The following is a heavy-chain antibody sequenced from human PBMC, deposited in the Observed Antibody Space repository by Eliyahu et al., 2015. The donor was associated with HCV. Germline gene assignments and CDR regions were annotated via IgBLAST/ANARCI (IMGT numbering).Heavy chain of an antibody. D-gene: IGHD2-2*01. J-gene: IGHJ6*02. CDR3: ASPGVVVPAAHADYYYYGMDV. CDR2: ISSSSSTI. Sequence: EVQLVESGGGLVQPGGSLRLSCAASGFTFSIYSXNWVRQAPGKGLEWVSYISSSSSTIYYADSVKGRLTISRDNAKNSLYLQMNSLRDEDTAVYYCASPGVVVPAAHADYYYYGMDVWGQGTTVTVSS. CDR1: GFTFSIYS. V-gene: IGHV3-48*02.